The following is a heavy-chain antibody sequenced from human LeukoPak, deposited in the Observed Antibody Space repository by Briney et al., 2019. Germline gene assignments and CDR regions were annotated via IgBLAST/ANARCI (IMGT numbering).Heavy chain of an antibody. J-gene: IGHJ6*02. V-gene: IGHV5-10-1*01. Sequence: GESLKISCKVSGYTFSSYWIGWVRQMPGKGLEWVGRIDPSDSYTNYSPSFQGHVTISADKSISTAYLQWSSLKASDTAMYYCATFIAATYYYYGMDVWGQGTTVTVSS. CDR1: GYTFSSYW. CDR3: ATFIAATYYYYGMDV. CDR2: IDPSDSYT. D-gene: IGHD2-15*01.